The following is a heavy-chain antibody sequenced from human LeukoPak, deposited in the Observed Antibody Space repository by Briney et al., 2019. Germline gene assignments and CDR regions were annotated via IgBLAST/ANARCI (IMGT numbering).Heavy chain of an antibody. D-gene: IGHD1/OR15-1a*01. V-gene: IGHV3-33*03. J-gene: IGHJ4*02. CDR2: IAYDGSRA. Sequence: GRSLRLSCAGSGFTFGGYGMHWFRQTPGKGLERVAVIAYDGSRAFYADSVKGRFTISRDNSKNTMSVQMDDLRAEDTAVYYCTGKNKGPFDYWGQGTLV. CDR1: GFTFGGYG. CDR3: TGKNKGPFDY.